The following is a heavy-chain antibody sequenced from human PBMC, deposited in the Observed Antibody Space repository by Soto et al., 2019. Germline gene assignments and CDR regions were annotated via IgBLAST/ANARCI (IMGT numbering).Heavy chain of an antibody. Sequence: QITLKESGPTLVKPTQTLTLTCTFSGFSLSTSGVGVGWIRQPPGKALEWLALIYWDDDKRYSPSLKSRLTITKDTSKNQIVLTMNNVDPLDTATYYCAHFHRCGWENWFDPWGQGTLVTVSS. CDR3: AHFHRCGWENWFDP. J-gene: IGHJ5*02. V-gene: IGHV2-5*02. CDR1: GFSLSTSGVG. D-gene: IGHD6-19*01. CDR2: IYWDDDK.